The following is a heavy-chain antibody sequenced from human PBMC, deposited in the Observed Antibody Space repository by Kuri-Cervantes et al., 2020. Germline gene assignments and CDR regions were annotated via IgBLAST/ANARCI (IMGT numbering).Heavy chain of an antibody. CDR2: IGVGGDT. J-gene: IGHJ6*02. Sequence: GGPLRLSCAASGFTFSNFDMHWVRQITGQGLEWVSAIGVGGDTFYLDSVKGRFTISRDNAKNSLYLQMNSLRAEDTALYYCAKDIQEDSYGAGGQYYYYGMDVWGQGTTVTVSS. CDR1: GFTFSNFD. CDR3: AKDIQEDSYGAGGQYYYYGMDV. V-gene: IGHV3-13*01. D-gene: IGHD5-18*01.